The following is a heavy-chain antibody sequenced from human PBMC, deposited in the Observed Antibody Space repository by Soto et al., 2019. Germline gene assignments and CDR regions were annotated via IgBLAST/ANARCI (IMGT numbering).Heavy chain of an antibody. V-gene: IGHV1-69*01. CDR2: IIPLFGTA. Sequence: QVQLVQSGAEVKKPGSSVKVSCKASGGTFSSYAISWVRQAPGQGLEWMGGIIPLFGTANYAQKFQGRVPITADESTSTAYMELSSMRSEDTAVYYCARGKMMATEARNFDYWGQGTLVTVSS. CDR3: ARGKMMATEARNFDY. J-gene: IGHJ4*02. D-gene: IGHD5-12*01. CDR1: GGTFSSYA.